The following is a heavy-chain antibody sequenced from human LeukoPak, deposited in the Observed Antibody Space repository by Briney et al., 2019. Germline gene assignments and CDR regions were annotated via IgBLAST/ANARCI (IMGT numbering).Heavy chain of an antibody. CDR1: GASIRSGDYY. CDR3: ARDCSGGSCYGAFDI. V-gene: IGHV4-30-4*01. D-gene: IGHD2-15*01. CDR2: IYDSGST. Sequence: SQTLSLTCTVSGASIRSGDYYWSWIRQPPGKGLEWIGYIYDSGSTCYNPSLKSRITISVDTSENRFSLKLSSVTATDTAVYYCARDCSGGSCYGAFDIWGQGTMVTVSS. J-gene: IGHJ3*02.